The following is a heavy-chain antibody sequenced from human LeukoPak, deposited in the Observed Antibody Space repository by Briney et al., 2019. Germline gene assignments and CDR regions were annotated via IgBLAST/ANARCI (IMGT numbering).Heavy chain of an antibody. V-gene: IGHV4-34*01. CDR3: ARGCAVRYFDWLQTTDNWFDP. D-gene: IGHD3-9*01. Sequence: SETLSLTCAVYGGSFSGYYWSWIRQPPGKGLEWIGEINHSGSTNYNPSLKSRVTISVDTSKNQFSLKLSSVTAADTAVYYCARGCAVRYFDWLQTTDNWFDPWGQGTLVTVSS. CDR2: INHSGST. CDR1: GGSFSGYY. J-gene: IGHJ5*02.